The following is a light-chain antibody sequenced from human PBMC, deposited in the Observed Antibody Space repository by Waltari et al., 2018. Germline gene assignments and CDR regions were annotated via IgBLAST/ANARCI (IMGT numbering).Light chain of an antibody. J-gene: IGLJ3*02. CDR2: SNN. V-gene: IGLV1-44*01. Sequence: QSVLTQPPSASGTPGQWVTISCSGSSSNIGSNTVNWYQQLPGTAPKLLIYSNNQRHSGVPDRFSGSKSGTSASLAISGLQAEDEADYYCAAWDDSLSGPVFGGGTKLTVL. CDR1: SSNIGSNT. CDR3: AAWDDSLSGPV.